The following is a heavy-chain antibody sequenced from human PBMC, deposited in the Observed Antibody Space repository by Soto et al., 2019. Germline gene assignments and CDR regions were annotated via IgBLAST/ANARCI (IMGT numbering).Heavy chain of an antibody. D-gene: IGHD2-2*01. J-gene: IGHJ6*02. V-gene: IGHV1-18*01. CDR1: GYTFNSYG. Sequence: QVQLVQSGAEVRKPGASVKVSCKASGYTFNSYGITWVRQAPGQGLEWMGWISAYKAHTNYAQKLQGRVTMTTDRSTSTAYMELRSLRSDDTAVYYCAREDLVVVPSALRYYGMDVWGQGTPVTVSS. CDR2: ISAYKAHT. CDR3: AREDLVVVPSALRYYGMDV.